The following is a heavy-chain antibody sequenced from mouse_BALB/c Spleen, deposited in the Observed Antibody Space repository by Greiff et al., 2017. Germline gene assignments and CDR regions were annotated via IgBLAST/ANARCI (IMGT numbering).Heavy chain of an antibody. J-gene: IGHJ3*01. V-gene: IGHV1-67*01. D-gene: IGHD2-4*01. CDR1: SYTFTDYA. Sequence: VQLQQSGPELVRPGVSVKISCKGSSYTFTDYAMHWVKQSLAKSLEWIGVISTYYGNTNYNQKFKGKATMTVDKSSSTAYMELARLTSEDSAVYYCASGDYPAYWGQGTLVTVSA. CDR3: ASGDYPAY. CDR2: ISTYYGNT.